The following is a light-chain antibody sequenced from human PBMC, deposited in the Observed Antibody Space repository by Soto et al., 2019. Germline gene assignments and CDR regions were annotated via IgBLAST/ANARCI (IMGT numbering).Light chain of an antibody. CDR3: QQYNSYS. J-gene: IGKJ1*01. CDR2: HAS. CDR1: QSISNW. V-gene: IGKV1-5*01. Sequence: IQMTKSPSTLPSSIGDSVTITCRASQSISNWLAWYQQRPGTAPKVLIYHASNLQSGVPSRFSGSGSGTEFTLTISSLQPDDFATYYCQQYNSYSFGQGTKVDIK.